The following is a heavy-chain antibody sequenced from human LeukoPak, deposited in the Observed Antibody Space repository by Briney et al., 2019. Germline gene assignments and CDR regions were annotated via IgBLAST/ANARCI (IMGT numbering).Heavy chain of an antibody. Sequence: QSGGSLRLSCATSGFTFNDYAMYWVRQAPGKGLEWVSGISWNSRSIAYADSVKGRFTFSRDNAKNSLFLQMNSLRAEDTAVYYCANLVAGTYFDYWGQGTLVTVSS. CDR3: ANLVAGTYFDY. D-gene: IGHD6-19*01. V-gene: IGHV3-9*01. CDR2: ISWNSRSI. CDR1: GFTFNDYA. J-gene: IGHJ4*02.